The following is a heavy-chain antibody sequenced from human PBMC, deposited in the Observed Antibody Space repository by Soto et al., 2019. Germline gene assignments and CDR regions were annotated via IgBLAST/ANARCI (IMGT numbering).Heavy chain of an antibody. CDR2: INYIGTT. D-gene: IGHD3-16*01. Sequence: PSETLSLTCAVSGGSLSNYYWSWIRQPPGKGLEWIADINYIGTTNYNPSLKSRVTISIDTSKNQFSLNLYSVTAADTAVYYCARDGASGRNWFGPWGQGTLVTVSS. CDR1: GGSLSNYY. J-gene: IGHJ5*02. V-gene: IGHV4-59*01. CDR3: ARDGASGRNWFGP.